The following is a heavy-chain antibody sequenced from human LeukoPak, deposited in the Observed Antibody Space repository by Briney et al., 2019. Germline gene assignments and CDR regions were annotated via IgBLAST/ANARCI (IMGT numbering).Heavy chain of an antibody. D-gene: IGHD3-22*01. CDR2: INYRGST. CDR1: GGSINSGDLH. CDR3: ASLGGYYNY. V-gene: IGHV4-30-4*01. J-gene: IGHJ4*02. Sequence: SETLSLTCSVSGGSINSGDLHWSRVRQSPGKGLEWIGYINYRGSTDYSSSLKSRLIISVDKSKNHFSLKLNSVTAADTAVYYCASLGGYYNYWGQGRLVIVSS.